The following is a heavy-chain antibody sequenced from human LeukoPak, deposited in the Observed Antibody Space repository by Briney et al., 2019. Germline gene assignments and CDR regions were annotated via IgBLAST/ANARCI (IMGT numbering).Heavy chain of an antibody. D-gene: IGHD6-19*01. V-gene: IGHV3-23*01. CDR2: ISGSGDST. CDR1: GFTFSNYA. J-gene: IGHJ4*02. CDR3: AKEQWLVGVGDY. Sequence: GGSLRLSCAASGFTFSNYALSWVRQAPGKGLEWVSVISGSGDSTYYADSVKGRFTISRDNFKNALYLQMNSLRAEDTAVYYCAKEQWLVGVGDYWGQGTLVTVSS.